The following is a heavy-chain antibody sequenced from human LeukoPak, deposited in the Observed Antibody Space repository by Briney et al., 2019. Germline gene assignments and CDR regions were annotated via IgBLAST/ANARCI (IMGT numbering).Heavy chain of an antibody. D-gene: IGHD6-13*01. CDR3: ARGVAAAGRGNWFDP. J-gene: IGHJ5*02. Sequence: GASVKVSCKASGYTFTSYGISWVRQAPGQGLEWMGWISAYNGNTNYAQKLQGRVTMTTDTSTSTAYMELRSLRSDDTAVYYCARGVAAAGRGNWFDPWAREPWSPSPQ. CDR1: GYTFTSYG. CDR2: ISAYNGNT. V-gene: IGHV1-18*01.